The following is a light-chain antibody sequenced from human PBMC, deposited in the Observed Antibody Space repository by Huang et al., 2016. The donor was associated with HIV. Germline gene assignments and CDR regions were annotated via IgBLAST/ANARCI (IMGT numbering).Light chain of an antibody. Sequence: DIQMTQSPSSLSASIVDRVTMTFRASHNINSNLNLYQQKPGKAPKLLIFIATYLASGVPSRFSGSGSGTHFTLTINGLQPEDLATYFCQQRQNTPWTFGQGSRLEIK. J-gene: IGKJ1*01. V-gene: IGKV1-39*01. CDR1: HNINSN. CDR3: QQRQNTPWT. CDR2: IAT.